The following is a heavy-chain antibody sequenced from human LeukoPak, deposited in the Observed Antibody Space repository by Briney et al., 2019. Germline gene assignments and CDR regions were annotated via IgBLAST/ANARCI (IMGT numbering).Heavy chain of an antibody. J-gene: IGHJ4*02. CDR2: LYTSGTT. D-gene: IGHD6-19*01. CDR1: GGSISSGSYY. Sequence: PSEALSLTCTVSGGSISSGSYYWTWIRQPAGKGLEWIGHLYTSGTTSYNPSLQSRVTISADTSKHQFSLRLTSVTAADTAVYYCARAGGSVGWYGTIDSWGQGTLVTVSS. V-gene: IGHV4-61*09. CDR3: ARAGGSVGWYGTIDS.